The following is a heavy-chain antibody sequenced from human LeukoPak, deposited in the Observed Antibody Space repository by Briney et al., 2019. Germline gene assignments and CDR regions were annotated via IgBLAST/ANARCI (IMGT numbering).Heavy chain of an antibody. J-gene: IGHJ4*02. CDR2: IWYDGSNK. D-gene: IGHD5-12*01. Sequence: GGSLRLSCAASGFTFSSYGMHWVRQAPGKGLEWVAVIWYDGSNKYYADSVKGRFTISRDNSKNTLYLQMNSLRAEDTAVYYCAKERRSGYDYYYFDYWGQGTLATVSS. CDR1: GFTFSSYG. CDR3: AKERRSGYDYYYFDY. V-gene: IGHV3-33*06.